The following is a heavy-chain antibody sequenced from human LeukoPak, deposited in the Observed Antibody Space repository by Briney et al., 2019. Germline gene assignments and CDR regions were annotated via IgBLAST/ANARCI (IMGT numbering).Heavy chain of an antibody. Sequence: GGSLSLSCAASGFTFSSYSMNWVRQAPGKGLEWVSYISSSSSSIYYADSVKGRFTISRDNAKNSLYLQMNSLRDEDTAVYYCARDLLRYCSSTSCSYSGMDVWGQGTTVTVSS. CDR2: ISSSSSSI. CDR1: GFTFSSYS. V-gene: IGHV3-48*02. CDR3: ARDLLRYCSSTSCSYSGMDV. D-gene: IGHD2-2*01. J-gene: IGHJ6*02.